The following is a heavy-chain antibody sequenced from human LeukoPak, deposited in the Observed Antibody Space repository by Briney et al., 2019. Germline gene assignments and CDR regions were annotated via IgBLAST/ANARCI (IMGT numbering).Heavy chain of an antibody. D-gene: IGHD2-8*01. V-gene: IGHV3-23*01. Sequence: GGSLRLSCAASGFTFSSYGMSWVRQAPGKGLEWVSAISGSGGSTYYADSVKGRFTISRDNSKNTLYLQMNSLRSEDTAVYYCARGMVFPYYNWFDPWGQGTLVTVSS. CDR1: GFTFSSYG. J-gene: IGHJ5*02. CDR2: ISGSGGST. CDR3: ARGMVFPYYNWFDP.